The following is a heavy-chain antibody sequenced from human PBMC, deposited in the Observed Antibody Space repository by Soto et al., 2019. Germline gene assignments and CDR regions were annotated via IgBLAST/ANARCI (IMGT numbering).Heavy chain of an antibody. Sequence: ASVKVSCKASGYTFTSYGICWVRQAPGQGLEWMGWISAYNGNTNYAQKLQGRVTMTTDTSTSTAYMELRSLRSDDTAVYYCARVSMGYYYDSSGYFDYWGQGTLVTVS. V-gene: IGHV1-18*01. CDR2: ISAYNGNT. J-gene: IGHJ4*02. CDR3: ARVSMGYYYDSSGYFDY. CDR1: GYTFTSYG. D-gene: IGHD3-22*01.